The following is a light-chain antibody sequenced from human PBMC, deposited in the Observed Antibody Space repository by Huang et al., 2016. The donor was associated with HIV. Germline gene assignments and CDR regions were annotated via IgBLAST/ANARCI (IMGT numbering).Light chain of an antibody. Sequence: EIVMTQSPVTLSVSPGERATLACRASQSVSSNLAWYQQKPGQAPRLRSYGASTRATGGPARFSGSWSGTEFTLTISSLQSEDFALYYCQQYNNWPPITFGQGTRLEIK. CDR1: QSVSSN. CDR2: GAS. CDR3: QQYNNWPPIT. J-gene: IGKJ5*01. V-gene: IGKV3-15*01.